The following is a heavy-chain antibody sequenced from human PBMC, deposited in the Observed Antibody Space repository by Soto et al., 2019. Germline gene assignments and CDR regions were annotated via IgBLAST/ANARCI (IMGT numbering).Heavy chain of an antibody. CDR2: LIPIFGTA. CDR3: ARDADDYSNYAGFDP. Sequence: GASVKVSCKASGGTSSSYAISWVRPAPGQGLEWMVGLIPIFGTANYAQKFQGRVTITADESTSTAYMELSSLRSEDTAVYYCARDADDYSNYAGFDPWGQGTLVTVSS. D-gene: IGHD4-4*01. CDR1: GGTSSSYA. V-gene: IGHV1-69*13. J-gene: IGHJ5*02.